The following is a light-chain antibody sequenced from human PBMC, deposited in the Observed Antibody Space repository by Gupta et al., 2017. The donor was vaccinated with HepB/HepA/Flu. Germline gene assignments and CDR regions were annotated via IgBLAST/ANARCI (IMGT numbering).Light chain of an antibody. V-gene: IGLV3-1*01. J-gene: IGLJ2*01. CDR3: QTWDSSSGVV. CDR2: QDT. CDR1: KLGDKY. Sequence: SYEVTQPPSVSVSPGQTATIPCSGDKLGDKYVCWYQQRPGQSPVLVIYQDTKRPSGIPERFSGSNSGNTATLTISGTQAMDEADYYCQTWDSSSGVVFGGGTKVTVL.